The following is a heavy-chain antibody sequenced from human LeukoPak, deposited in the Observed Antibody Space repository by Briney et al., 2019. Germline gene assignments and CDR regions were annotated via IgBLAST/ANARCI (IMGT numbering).Heavy chain of an antibody. V-gene: IGHV4-30-4*08. CDR1: GGSINSGDYY. D-gene: IGHD1-26*01. CDR2: IYYTGAT. J-gene: IGHJ3*02. Sequence: SETLSLTRTVSGGSINSGDYYWSWIRQPPGKGLEWIGYIYYTGATYYNPSLKSRVTISVDMSKNQFSLRLSSVTAADTAVYYCVRDGRGTRGSGFDIWGQGTMVTVSS. CDR3: VRDGRGTRGSGFDI.